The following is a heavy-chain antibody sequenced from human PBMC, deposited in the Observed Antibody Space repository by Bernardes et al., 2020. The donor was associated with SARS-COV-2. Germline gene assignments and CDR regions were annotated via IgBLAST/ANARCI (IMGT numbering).Heavy chain of an antibody. J-gene: IGHJ3*02. CDR1: GFTFSSSG. V-gene: IGHV3-30*18. CDR3: AKDGDLGYGDAFDI. Sequence: GGSLRLSCAASGFTFSSSGMHWVRQAPGKGLEWVAVISYDGSNKYYADSVKGRFTISRDNSKNTLYLQMNSLRAEDTAVYYCAKDGDLGYGDAFDIWGQGTMVTVSS. CDR2: ISYDGSNK. D-gene: IGHD7-27*01.